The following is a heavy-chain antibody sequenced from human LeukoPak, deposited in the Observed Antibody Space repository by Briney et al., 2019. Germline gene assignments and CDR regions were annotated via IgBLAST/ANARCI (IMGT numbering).Heavy chain of an antibody. D-gene: IGHD3-10*01. CDR3: ARGLWFGDSYYFDY. J-gene: IGHJ4*02. CDR2: IYYSGST. CDR1: GGSISSYY. Sequence: PSETLSLTCTVSGGSISSYYWSWIRQPPGKGLEWIGYIYYSGSTNCNPSLKSRVTISVDTSKNQFSLKLSSVTAADTAVYYCARGLWFGDSYYFDYWGQGTLVTVSS. V-gene: IGHV4-59*01.